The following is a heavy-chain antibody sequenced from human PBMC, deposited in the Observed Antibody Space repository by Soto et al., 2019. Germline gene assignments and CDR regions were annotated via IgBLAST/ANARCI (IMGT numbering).Heavy chain of an antibody. J-gene: IGHJ4*02. Sequence: GGSLRLSCAASGFTFSSYSMNWVRQAPGKGLEWVSYISSSSSTIYYADPVKGRFTISRDNAKNSLYLQMNSLRAEDTAVYYCASYYYGSGSYRWGQGTLVTVSS. CDR1: GFTFSSYS. CDR3: ASYYYGSGSYR. D-gene: IGHD3-10*01. V-gene: IGHV3-48*01. CDR2: ISSSSSTI.